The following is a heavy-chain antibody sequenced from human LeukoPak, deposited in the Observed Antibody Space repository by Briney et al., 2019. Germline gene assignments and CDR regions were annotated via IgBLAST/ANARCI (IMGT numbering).Heavy chain of an antibody. D-gene: IGHD3-10*01. Sequence: GRSLRLSRTASRFTLRTYWVTWVRQPPGKGRECVANINDNGKEKYYVDSVKGRFCISRDIAKNSVYLQVNSVRVEDTAIYYCATSVPGFGELLDSWGHGALVTVSS. CDR3: ATSVPGFGELLDS. J-gene: IGHJ5*01. V-gene: IGHV3-7*03. CDR1: RFTLRTYW. CDR2: INDNGKEK.